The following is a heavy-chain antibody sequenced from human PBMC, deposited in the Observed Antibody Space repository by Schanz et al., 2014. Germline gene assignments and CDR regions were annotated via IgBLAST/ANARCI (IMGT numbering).Heavy chain of an antibody. Sequence: QVQLVQSGAEVTKPGSSVNVSCEASGGTFGRYTVSWVRQAPGQGLEWMGRITPTLGKVDYAQKFQGRVTITADISTSTAYMELISLTSEDTAVYYCARDPQYYYGSGRGYWGQGTLVTVST. CDR2: ITPTLGKV. D-gene: IGHD3-10*01. CDR3: ARDPQYYYGSGRGY. V-gene: IGHV1-69*08. J-gene: IGHJ4*02. CDR1: GGTFGRYT.